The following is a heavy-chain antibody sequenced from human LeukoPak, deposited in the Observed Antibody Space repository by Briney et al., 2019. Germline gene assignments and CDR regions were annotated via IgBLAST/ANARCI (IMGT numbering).Heavy chain of an antibody. CDR2: INPNSGGT. Sequence: GASVKVSCKASGYTFTGYYMHWVRQAPGQGLEWMGWINPNSGGTNYAQKFQGRVAMTRDTSISTAYMELSRLRSDDTAVYYCARDRGSCFSDAFDIWGQGTMVTVSS. V-gene: IGHV1-2*02. J-gene: IGHJ3*02. D-gene: IGHD2-15*01. CDR1: GYTFTGYY. CDR3: ARDRGSCFSDAFDI.